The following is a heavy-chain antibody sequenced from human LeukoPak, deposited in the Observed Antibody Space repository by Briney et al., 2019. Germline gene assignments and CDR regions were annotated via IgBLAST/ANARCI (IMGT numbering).Heavy chain of an antibody. CDR2: ISGSGGST. Sequence: GGSLRLSCAASGFTFSSYAMSWVRQAPGKGLEWVSAISGSGGSTYYADSVKGRFTISRDYSKNTLYLQMNSLRAEDTAVYYCAKVQTLGSGSYLHAFDIWGQGTMVTASS. CDR3: AKVQTLGSGSYLHAFDI. CDR1: GFTFSSYA. D-gene: IGHD1-26*01. V-gene: IGHV3-23*01. J-gene: IGHJ3*02.